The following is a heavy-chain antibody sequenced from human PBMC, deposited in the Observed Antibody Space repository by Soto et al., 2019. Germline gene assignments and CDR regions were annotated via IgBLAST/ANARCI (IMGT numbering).Heavy chain of an antibody. D-gene: IGHD6-19*01. V-gene: IGHV3-49*03. CDR3: TRRPYQYSSGWYTNLSYYYYYYGMDV. CDR2: IRSKAYGGTT. CDR1: GFTFGDYA. J-gene: IGHJ6*02. Sequence: GGSLRLSCTASGFTFGDYAMSWFRQAPGKGLEWVGFIRSKAYGGTTEYAASVKGRFTISRDDSKSIAYLQMNSLKTEDTAVYYCTRRPYQYSSGWYTNLSYYYYYYGMDVWGQGTTVTVSS.